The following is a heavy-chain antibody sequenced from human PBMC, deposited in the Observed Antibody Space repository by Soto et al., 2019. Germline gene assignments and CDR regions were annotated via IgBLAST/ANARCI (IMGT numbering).Heavy chain of an antibody. CDR3: GRLEGYYHNRAV. J-gene: IGHJ6*03. V-gene: IGHV4-59*08. CDR2: IYYSGST. Sequence: PSETLSLTCTVSGGSISSYYWTWIRQPPGKGLEWIGYIYYSGSTNYNPSLKSRVTISVATSKTQFSLKLSSVTAADTAVYYCGRLEGYYHNRAVGGKGTTVTVS. CDR1: GGSISSYY. D-gene: IGHD6-13*01.